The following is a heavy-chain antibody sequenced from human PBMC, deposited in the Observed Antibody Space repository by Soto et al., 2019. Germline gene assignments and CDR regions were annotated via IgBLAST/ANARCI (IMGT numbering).Heavy chain of an antibody. J-gene: IGHJ5*02. CDR1: GGSISSSSYY. Sequence: LSLTCTVSGGSISSSSYYWGWIRQPPGKGLEWIGSIYYSGSTYYNPSLKSRVTISVDTSKNQFSLKLSYVTAADTAVYYCARLVYRSSWYESNWFDPWGQGTLVTVSS. CDR2: IYYSGST. V-gene: IGHV4-39*01. CDR3: ARLVYRSSWYESNWFDP. D-gene: IGHD6-13*01.